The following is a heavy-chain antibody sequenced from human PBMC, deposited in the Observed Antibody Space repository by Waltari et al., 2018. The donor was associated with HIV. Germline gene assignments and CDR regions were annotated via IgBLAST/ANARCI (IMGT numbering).Heavy chain of an antibody. CDR1: GFTFSNYA. Sequence: EVQLLQSGGDLVQPGGSLRLSCAASGFTFSNYAMNWVPQAPGKGLEWVSSISGGGGTTYYAGSVKGRFTVSRDNSKNTLYLQMNSLRVEDTAMYYCTKDQTGAADSWGQGTQVTVPS. D-gene: IGHD1-1*01. CDR2: ISGGGGTT. CDR3: TKDQTGAADS. V-gene: IGHV3-23*01. J-gene: IGHJ5*02.